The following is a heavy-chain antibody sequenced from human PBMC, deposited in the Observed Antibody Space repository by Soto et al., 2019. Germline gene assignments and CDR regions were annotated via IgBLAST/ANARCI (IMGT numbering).Heavy chain of an antibody. D-gene: IGHD4-17*01. Sequence: QVQLQESGPGLVKPSGTLSLTCAVSGGSISSSNWWSWVRQPPGKGLEWIGEIYHSGSTNYNPSLKSRGTISVDKSKHQFSLKLSSVTAADTAVYYCARGGAVTTGGRYYGMDVWGQGTTVTVSS. V-gene: IGHV4-4*02. CDR3: ARGGAVTTGGRYYGMDV. CDR2: IYHSGST. J-gene: IGHJ6*02. CDR1: GGSISSSNW.